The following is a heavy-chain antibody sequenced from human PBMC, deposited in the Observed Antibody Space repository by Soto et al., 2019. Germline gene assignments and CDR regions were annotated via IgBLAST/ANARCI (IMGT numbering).Heavy chain of an antibody. CDR2: ISAHNGNT. Sequence: QVHLVQSGAEVKKPGASVTVSCKGSGYAFTTYGITWVRQAPGQGLEWMGWISAHNGNTNYAQKLQGRVTVTRDTSTSTAYMELRGLRSDDTAVYYCARGRYGDYWGQGALVTVSS. J-gene: IGHJ4*02. V-gene: IGHV1-18*01. D-gene: IGHD1-1*01. CDR1: GYAFTTYG. CDR3: ARGRYGDY.